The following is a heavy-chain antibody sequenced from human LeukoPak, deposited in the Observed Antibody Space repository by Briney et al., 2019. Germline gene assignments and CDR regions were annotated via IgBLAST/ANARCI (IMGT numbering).Heavy chain of an antibody. J-gene: IGHJ5*02. Sequence: ASETLSLTCTVSGGSISSYYWSWIRQPPGKGLEWIGYIYYSGSTNYNPSLKSRVTISVDTSKNQFSLKLSSVTAADTAVYYCARDQHCSSTSCYSGLLNWFDPWGQGTLVTVSS. CDR3: ARDQHCSSTSCYSGLLNWFDP. CDR1: GGSISSYY. D-gene: IGHD2-2*02. V-gene: IGHV4-59*01. CDR2: IYYSGST.